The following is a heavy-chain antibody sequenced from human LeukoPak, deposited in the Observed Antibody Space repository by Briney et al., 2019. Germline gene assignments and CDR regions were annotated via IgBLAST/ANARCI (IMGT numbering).Heavy chain of an antibody. CDR3: AKGSGHTYYFDY. V-gene: IGHV3-23*01. D-gene: IGHD2-15*01. CDR1: GFTFSSYA. J-gene: IGHJ4*02. CDR2: ISGSGGST. Sequence: GGSLRLSCAASGFTFSSYAMSWVRQAPGKGLEWVSAISGSGGSTYYADSVKGRFTISRDNSKNTLYLQMNSLRAEDTVVYYCAKGSGHTYYFDYWGQGTLVTVSS.